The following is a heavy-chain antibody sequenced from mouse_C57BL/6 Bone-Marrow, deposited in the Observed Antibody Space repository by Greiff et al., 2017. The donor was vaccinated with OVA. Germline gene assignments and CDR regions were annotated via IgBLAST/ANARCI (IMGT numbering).Heavy chain of an antibody. CDR1: GYSFTGYY. CDR3: RRSYDDWDVGV. J-gene: IGHJ1*03. Sequence: VQLKQSGPELVKPGASVKISCKASGYSFTGYYMHWVKQSHGNILDWIGSIYPYNGVSSYNKKFKGQVTFTVDNTSSTVYMALRSLTAENSAVYYCRRSYDDWDVGVWGTGTTVTVSS. V-gene: IGHV1-31*01. CDR2: IYPYNGVS. D-gene: IGHD2-12*01.